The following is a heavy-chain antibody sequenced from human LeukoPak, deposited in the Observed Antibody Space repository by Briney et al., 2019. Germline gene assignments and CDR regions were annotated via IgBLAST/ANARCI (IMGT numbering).Heavy chain of an antibody. Sequence: PGGSLRLSCAASGFTFGGYWMHWVRQAPGKGLVRVSRINSDGSSTIYADSVKGRFTVSRDNAKNTLYLQMNSLRAGDTAVYYCAKSFGYSRSWFDNWGQGTLVTVSS. CDR2: INSDGSST. V-gene: IGHV3-74*01. CDR1: GFTFGGYW. CDR3: AKSFGYSRSWFDN. J-gene: IGHJ4*02. D-gene: IGHD6-13*01.